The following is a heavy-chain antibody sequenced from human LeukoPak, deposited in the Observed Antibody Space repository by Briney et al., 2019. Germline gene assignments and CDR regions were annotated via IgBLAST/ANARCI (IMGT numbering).Heavy chain of an antibody. CDR3: ARDDCSGYHYFDY. Sequence: PAGGSLRLSCAASGFTVSSNYMSWVRQAPGKGLEWVSVIYSGGSTYYADSVKGRFTISRDNSKNTLYLQMNSLRAEDTAVYYCARDDCSGYHYFDYWGQGTLVTVSS. CDR2: IYSGGST. D-gene: IGHD2-8*02. CDR1: GFTVSSNY. V-gene: IGHV3-66*01. J-gene: IGHJ4*02.